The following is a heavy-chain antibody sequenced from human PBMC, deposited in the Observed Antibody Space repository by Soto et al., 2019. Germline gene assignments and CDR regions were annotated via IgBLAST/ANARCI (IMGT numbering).Heavy chain of an antibody. D-gene: IGHD3-10*01. V-gene: IGHV4-30-4*01. Sequence: QVQLQESGPGLVKPSQTLSLTCTVSGGSISSGDYYWSWIRQPQGKGLEWIGYIYYSGSTYYNPSLKSRIIISVDTSKKQFSLKLRSVTAADKAVYYCARADYYGSGSYYYFDYWGQGTLVTVSS. J-gene: IGHJ4*02. CDR3: ARADYYGSGSYYYFDY. CDR1: GGSISSGDYY. CDR2: IYYSGST.